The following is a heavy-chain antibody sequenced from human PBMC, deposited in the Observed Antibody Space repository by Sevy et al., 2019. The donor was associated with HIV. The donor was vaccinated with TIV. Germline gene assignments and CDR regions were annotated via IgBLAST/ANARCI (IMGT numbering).Heavy chain of an antibody. CDR3: ARDQGLFLRFYFDS. V-gene: IGHV3-7*01. CDR2: IKQDGSEK. J-gene: IGHJ4*02. Sequence: GGSLRLSCAASEFTFSNFWMSWVRQAPGKGLEWVATIKQDGSEKYYVDSVRGRFTISRDNAKNSLFLQLTSLRAEDTAVYYCARDQGLFLRFYFDSWGQGALVTVSS. CDR1: EFTFSNFW.